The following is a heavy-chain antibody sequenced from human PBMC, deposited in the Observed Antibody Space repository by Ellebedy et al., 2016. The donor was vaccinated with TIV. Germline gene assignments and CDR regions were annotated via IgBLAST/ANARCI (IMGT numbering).Heavy chain of an antibody. V-gene: IGHV1-69*06. CDR2: IIPIFGTA. CDR3: ARPRTRDGIVSGYDWDAFDI. CDR1: GGTFSRYV. D-gene: IGHD5-12*01. J-gene: IGHJ3*02. Sequence: AASVKVSCKASGGTFSRYVISWARQAPGQGLEWMGGIIPIFGTANYAQKFQGRLTITADKSTSTAYMELSSLRSEDTAVYYCARPRTRDGIVSGYDWDAFDIWGQGTMVTVSS.